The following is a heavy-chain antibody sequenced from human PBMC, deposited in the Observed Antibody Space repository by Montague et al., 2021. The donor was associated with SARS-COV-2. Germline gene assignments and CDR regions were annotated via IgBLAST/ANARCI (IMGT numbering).Heavy chain of an antibody. CDR1: GGSIRSYY. CDR2: VHYTGST. CDR3: ARARNICFIANCVNYFDL. D-gene: IGHD1-1*01. V-gene: IGHV4-59*01. Sequence: SETLSITCEVSGGSIRSYYWSWIRQSPGKGLEWIGYVHYTGSTKYNPSLKTRVTLSLDTPKNHFSLRLNSVTAADTAVYYCARARNICFIANCVNYFDLWGLGALVSVSS. J-gene: IGHJ4*02.